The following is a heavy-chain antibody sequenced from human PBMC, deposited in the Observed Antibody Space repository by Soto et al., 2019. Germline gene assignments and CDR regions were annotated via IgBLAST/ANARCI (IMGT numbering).Heavy chain of an antibody. V-gene: IGHV5-51*01. Sequence: PGESLKISCKASGYNFATYWIAWVRQMPGKGLEYMGIIYLGDSDARYSPSFQGQVTFSADKSISTAYLQWSSLTASDTAIYYCARHGFYGDYASNYFDPWGQGTLVTVSS. CDR1: GYNFATYW. J-gene: IGHJ5*02. CDR2: IYLGDSDA. CDR3: ARHGFYGDYASNYFDP. D-gene: IGHD4-17*01.